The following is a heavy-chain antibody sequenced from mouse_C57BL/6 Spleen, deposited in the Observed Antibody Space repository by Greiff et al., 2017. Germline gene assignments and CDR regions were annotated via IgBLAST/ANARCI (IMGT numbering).Heavy chain of an antibody. Sequence: EVKLMESGGGLVQPKGSLKLSCAASGFSFNTYAMNWVRQAPGTGLEWVARIRRKSNNYATHYAGSVKDSFTISRDDSKSRVYLQMNNLKAEDTAMYYCMLDYSINAYYFDYWGPGTTLTVSS. CDR3: MLDYSINAYYFDY. D-gene: IGHD2-13*01. J-gene: IGHJ2*01. CDR1: GFSFNTYA. CDR2: IRRKSNNYAT. V-gene: IGHV10-1*01.